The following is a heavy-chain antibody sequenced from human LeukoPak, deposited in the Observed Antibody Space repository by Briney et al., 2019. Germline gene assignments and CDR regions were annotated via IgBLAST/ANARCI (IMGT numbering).Heavy chain of an antibody. CDR1: GFTFDDYA. J-gene: IGHJ4*02. CDR3: ASANSGFYFDY. V-gene: IGHV3-9*01. Sequence: GGSLRLSCAASGFTFDDYAMHWVRQAPGKGLEWVSGISWSSGSIGYADSVKGRFTISRDNAKNSLYLQMNSLRAEDTAVNCWASANSGFYFDYWGQGTLVTVSS. CDR2: ISWSSGSI. D-gene: IGHD7-27*01.